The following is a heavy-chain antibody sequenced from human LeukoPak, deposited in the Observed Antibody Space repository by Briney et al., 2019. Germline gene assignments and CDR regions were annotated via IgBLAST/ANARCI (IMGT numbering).Heavy chain of an antibody. CDR1: GFTFSSYW. CDR3: ARGVVYPAWSGPHWSDY. V-gene: IGHV3-7*01. Sequence: GGSLRLSCAASGFTFSSYWMSWVRQAPGKGPEWVAHIKQDASQEYHVDSVKGRFTISRDNARNSLYLQMNSLRAEDTAVYYCARGVVYPAWSGPHWSDYWGQGALVTVSS. J-gene: IGHJ4*02. CDR2: IKQDASQE. D-gene: IGHD3-3*01.